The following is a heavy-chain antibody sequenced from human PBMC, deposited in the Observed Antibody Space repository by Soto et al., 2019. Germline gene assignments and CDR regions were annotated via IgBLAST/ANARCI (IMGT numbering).Heavy chain of an antibody. D-gene: IGHD3-3*01. V-gene: IGHV3-48*03. CDR2: ISSSGSTI. CDR3: ARFVAYDFWSGSQMDV. Sequence: LRLSCAASGFTFSSYEMNWVRQAPGKGLEWVSYISSSGSTIYYADSVKGRFTISRDNAKNSLYLQMNSLRAEDTAVYYCARFVAYDFWSGSQMDVWGQGTTVTVSS. J-gene: IGHJ6*02. CDR1: GFTFSSYE.